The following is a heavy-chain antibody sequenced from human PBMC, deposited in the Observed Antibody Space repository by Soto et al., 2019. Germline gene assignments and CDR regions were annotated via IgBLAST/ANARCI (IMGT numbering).Heavy chain of an antibody. CDR3: TGITWFRGMDV. CDR1: GDSVSSNSAG. V-gene: IGHV6-1*01. J-gene: IGHJ6*02. Sequence: PSQTLSLTCAISGDSVSSNSAGWHWIWQSPSRGLAWMGRTYYKSKWNNDYALSVKSRITINPDTSKNQFSLHLYSVTPEDTAVYYCTGITWFRGMDVWGQGTPVTVSS. CDR2: TYYKSKWNN. D-gene: IGHD3-10*01.